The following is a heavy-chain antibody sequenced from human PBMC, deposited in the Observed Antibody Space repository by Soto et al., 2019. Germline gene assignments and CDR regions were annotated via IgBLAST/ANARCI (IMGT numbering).Heavy chain of an antibody. J-gene: IGHJ6*02. CDR2: IYSDGTT. D-gene: IGHD2-2*01. V-gene: IGHV4-4*07. CDR3: SRVGCSNSKCYTRGMDV. Sequence: SETLSLTCTVSGGSISGYYWSWVRQPAGKGLEWVGRIYSDGTTNYSPSLKSRVTMSLDTSKDQFSLHLNAVTAADTAVYYCSRVGCSNSKCYTRGMDVWGQGTTVTVSS. CDR1: GGSISGYY.